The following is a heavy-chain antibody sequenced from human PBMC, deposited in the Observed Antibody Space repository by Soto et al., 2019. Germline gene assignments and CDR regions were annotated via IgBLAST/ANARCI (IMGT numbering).Heavy chain of an antibody. J-gene: IGHJ4*02. Sequence: SETLSLTCTVSGGSINSYYWSWIRQPPGKGLEWIGYIYYRGYTNYNPSLKSRVTISVDTSKNQFSLKLSSVTAADTAVYYCATAARRAGNFDCWGQGTLVTVSS. CDR3: ATAARRAGNFDC. CDR1: GGSINSYY. V-gene: IGHV4-59*01. CDR2: IYYRGYT. D-gene: IGHD6-6*01.